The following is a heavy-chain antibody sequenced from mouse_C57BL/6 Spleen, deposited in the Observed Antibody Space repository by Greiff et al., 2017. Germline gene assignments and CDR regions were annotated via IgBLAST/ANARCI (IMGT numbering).Heavy chain of an antibody. CDR3: ARQGLWRYFDY. V-gene: IGHV5-9*01. Sequence: EVKVVASGGGLVKPGGSLKLSCAASGFTFSSYTMSWVRQTPEKRLAWVATISGGGGNTYYPDSVKGRFTISRDNAKHTLYLQMSSLRSEDTALYYCARQGLWRYFDYWGQGTTLTVSS. CDR2: ISGGGGNT. J-gene: IGHJ2*01. D-gene: IGHD1-1*02. CDR1: GFTFSSYT.